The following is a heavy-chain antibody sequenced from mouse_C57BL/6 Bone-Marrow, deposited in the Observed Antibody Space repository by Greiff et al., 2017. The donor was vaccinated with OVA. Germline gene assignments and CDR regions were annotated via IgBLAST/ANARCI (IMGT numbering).Heavy chain of an antibody. CDR3: ARGEDYDGVFPYFDY. V-gene: IGHV1-53*01. Sequence: VQLQQPGTELVKPGASVKPSCKASGYTFTSYWMHWVKQRPGQGLEWIGNINPSNGGTNYNEKFKSKATLTVDKSSSTAYMQLSSLTSEDSAVYYCARGEDYDGVFPYFDYWGQGTTLTVSS. J-gene: IGHJ2*01. D-gene: IGHD2-4*01. CDR2: INPSNGGT. CDR1: GYTFTSYW.